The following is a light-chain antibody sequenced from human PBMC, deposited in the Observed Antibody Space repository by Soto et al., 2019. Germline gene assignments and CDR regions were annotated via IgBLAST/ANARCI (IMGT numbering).Light chain of an antibody. CDR2: LNSDGTH. Sequence: QSVLAQSPSASASLGTSVKVTCTLSSGHSDYAIAWHQLQPNKGPRFLMRLNSDGTHARGDGIPDRFSGSSSGAERYLTISSLQSEDEGDYYCQAWGTGIWLFGGGTKVTV. CDR3: QAWGTGIWL. V-gene: IGLV4-69*01. J-gene: IGLJ3*02. CDR1: SGHSDYA.